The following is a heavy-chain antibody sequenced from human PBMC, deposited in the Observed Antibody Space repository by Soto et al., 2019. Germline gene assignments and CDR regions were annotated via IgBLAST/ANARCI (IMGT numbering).Heavy chain of an antibody. V-gene: IGHV3-33*01. CDR1: GGSFSSYG. CDR2: IWYDGSNQ. D-gene: IGHD5-18*01. Sequence: PVGSLRLSWAASGGSFSSYGMHWVSQAPGKGLEWVAVIWYDGSNQSYADSVKGRFTISRDNSKNTLFLQMNSLRAEDTAVYFCARDRGYTYGYSRNWFDPWGQGTLVTVSS. CDR3: ARDRGYTYGYSRNWFDP. J-gene: IGHJ5*02.